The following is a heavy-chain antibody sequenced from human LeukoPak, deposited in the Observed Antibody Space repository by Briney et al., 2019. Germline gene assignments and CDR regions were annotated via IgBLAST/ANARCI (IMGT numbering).Heavy chain of an antibody. Sequence: SETLSLTCTVSGGSVSSYYWSWIRQPPGKGLEWIGYIYTSGSTNYNPSLKSRVTISVDTSKNQFSLKLSFVTAADTAVYYCARQASDFWSGLMGFDPWGQGTLVTVSS. D-gene: IGHD3-3*01. CDR1: GGSVSSYY. CDR3: ARQASDFWSGLMGFDP. V-gene: IGHV4-4*09. J-gene: IGHJ5*02. CDR2: IYTSGST.